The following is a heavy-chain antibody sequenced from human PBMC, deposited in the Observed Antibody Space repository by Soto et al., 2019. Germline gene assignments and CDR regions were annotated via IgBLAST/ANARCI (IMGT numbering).Heavy chain of an antibody. CDR2: IYYSGST. J-gene: IGHJ6*02. CDR1: GGSISSGGYY. V-gene: IGHV4-31*03. CDR3: ARDFVGNSSSWAYYYYYYGMDV. Sequence: SETLSLTCTVSGGSISSGGYYWSWIRQHPGKDLEWIGYIYYSGSTYYNPSLKCRVTISVDTSKNQFSLKLSSVTAADTAVYYCARDFVGNSSSWAYYYYYYGMDVWGQGTTVTVSS. D-gene: IGHD6-13*01.